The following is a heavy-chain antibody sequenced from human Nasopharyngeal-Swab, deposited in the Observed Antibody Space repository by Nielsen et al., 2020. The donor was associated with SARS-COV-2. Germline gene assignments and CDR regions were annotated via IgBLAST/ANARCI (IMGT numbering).Heavy chain of an antibody. V-gene: IGHV1-2*06. J-gene: IGHJ5*02. CDR3: ARVVVAAKTSNWFDP. CDR2: INPNSGGT. CDR1: GYTFTGYY. D-gene: IGHD2-15*01. Sequence: ASVKVSCKASGYTFTGYYMHWVRQAPGQGLEWMGRINPNSGGTNYAQKFQGRVTMTRDTSISTAYMELRSLRSDDTAVYYCARVVVAAKTSNWFDPWGQGTLVTVSS.